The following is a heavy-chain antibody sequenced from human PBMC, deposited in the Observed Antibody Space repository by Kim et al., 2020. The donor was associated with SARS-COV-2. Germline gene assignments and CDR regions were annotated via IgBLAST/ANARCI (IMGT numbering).Heavy chain of an antibody. CDR1: GGSISSSSYY. CDR3: ARRGGSLPGDDYYGMDV. Sequence: SETLSLTCTVSGGSISSSSYYWGWIRQPPGKGLEWIGSIYYSGSTYYNPSLKSRGTISVDTSKNQFSLKLSSVTAADTAVYYCARRGGSLPGDDYYGMDVWGQGTTVTVSS. J-gene: IGHJ6*02. D-gene: IGHD2-15*01. CDR2: IYYSGST. V-gene: IGHV4-39*01.